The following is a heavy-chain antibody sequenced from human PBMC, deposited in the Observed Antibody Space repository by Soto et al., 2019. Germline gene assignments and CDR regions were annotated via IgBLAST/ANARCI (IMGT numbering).Heavy chain of an antibody. CDR2: IIPIFGTA. V-gene: IGHV1-69*13. J-gene: IGHJ5*02. CDR1: GGTSSSYA. CDR3: AREGSSGSGFDP. D-gene: IGHD1-26*01. Sequence: SVKVSCKASGGTSSSYAISWVRQAPGQGLEWMGEIIPIFGTANYAQKIQGRVTITADESTSTAYMELSSLRSEDTAVYYCAREGSSGSGFDPWGQGTLVNFS.